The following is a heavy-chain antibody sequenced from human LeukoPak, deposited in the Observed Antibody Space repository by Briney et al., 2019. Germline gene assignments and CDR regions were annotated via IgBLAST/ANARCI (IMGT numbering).Heavy chain of an antibody. V-gene: IGHV3-23*01. Sequence: AGGSLTLSCAASGFTFSSYAMSWVRQAPGKGLEWFSSISGSGGGTYYADSVKGRFTISRDNSKNTLYLQMNSLRAEDTAVYYCAKYRYSYGDLDYWGQGTLVTVSS. CDR1: GFTFSSYA. CDR2: ISGSGGGT. CDR3: AKYRYSYGDLDY. D-gene: IGHD5-18*01. J-gene: IGHJ4*02.